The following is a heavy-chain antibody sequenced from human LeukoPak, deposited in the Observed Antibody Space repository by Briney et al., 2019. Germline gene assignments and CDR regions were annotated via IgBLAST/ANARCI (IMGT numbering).Heavy chain of an antibody. V-gene: IGHV4-34*01. CDR1: GGSFSGYY. J-gene: IGHJ5*02. CDR3: ARGGIQLYNWFDP. CDR2: INHSGST. D-gene: IGHD5-18*01. Sequence: SETLSLTRAAYGGSFSGYYWSWIRQPPGKGLEWIGEINHSGSTNYNPSLKSRVTISVDTSKNQFSLKLSSVTAADTAVYYCARGGIQLYNWFDPWGQGTLVTVSS.